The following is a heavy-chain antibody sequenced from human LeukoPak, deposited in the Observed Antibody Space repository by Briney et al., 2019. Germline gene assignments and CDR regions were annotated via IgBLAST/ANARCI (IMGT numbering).Heavy chain of an antibody. CDR1: GGSISRYY. J-gene: IGHJ5*02. D-gene: IGHD1-26*01. CDR2: IYYSGST. Sequence: SDTLSLTCTVSGGSISRYYWSWIRQPPGKGLEWIGYIYYSGSTNYNPSLKSRVTISVDTSKNQFSLNLASVTAADTAVYYCARSGSYGGHFDNWGQGTLVTVSS. V-gene: IGHV4-59*07. CDR3: ARSGSYGGHFDN.